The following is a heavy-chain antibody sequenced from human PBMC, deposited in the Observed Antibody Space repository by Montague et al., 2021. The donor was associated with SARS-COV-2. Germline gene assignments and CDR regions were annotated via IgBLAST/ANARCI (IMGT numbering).Heavy chain of an antibody. D-gene: IGHD3-10*01. CDR3: ARDRFDFGAGRQGTIDF. V-gene: IGHV4-4*07. CDR2: MHFTGKT. J-gene: IGHJ4*02. CDR1: GDSITNHY. Sequence: SETLSLTCSVSGDSITNHYWSWIRQPAGKGLEWIGRMHFTGKTNFSPFFSSRLSMSADTSKNQFSLKLTSVAAADTAIYFCARDRFDFGAGRQGTIDFWGQGTLVTVSS.